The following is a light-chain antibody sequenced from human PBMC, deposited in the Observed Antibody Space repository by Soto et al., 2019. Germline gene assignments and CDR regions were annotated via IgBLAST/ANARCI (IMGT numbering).Light chain of an antibody. J-gene: IGKJ1*01. CDR2: AAS. CDR3: LQNHNSPWT. V-gene: IGKV1-6*01. CDR1: QGCRID. Sequence: AIQMTQSPSSLSASVGDRVTITCRASQGCRIDLGWYQQKPGKAPNLLIYAASRLQRGVPSRFSGSASSTDFNLTIPGLQPEDFATYYCLQNHNSPWTFGQGTKGE.